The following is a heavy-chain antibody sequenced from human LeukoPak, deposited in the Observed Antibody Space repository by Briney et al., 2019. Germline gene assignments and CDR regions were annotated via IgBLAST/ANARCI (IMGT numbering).Heavy chain of an antibody. CDR1: GYSFSGYY. J-gene: IGHJ3*01. D-gene: IGHD3-22*01. CDR2: INPNSGGT. CDR3: ARGRFNYFDSNGHDTFDL. V-gene: IGHV1-2*02. Sequence: ASVKVSCEASGYSFSGYYMHWVRQAPGQGLEWMGWINPNSGGTNYAQKFQGRVSMARDMSISTAYMELTNLISDDTAVYYCARGRFNYFDSNGHDTFDLWGQGTMVTVSS.